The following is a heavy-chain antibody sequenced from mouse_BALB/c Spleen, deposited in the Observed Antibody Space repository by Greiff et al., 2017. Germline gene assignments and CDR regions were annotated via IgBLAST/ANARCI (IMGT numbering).Heavy chain of an antibody. Sequence: EVKLVESGPGLVKPSQSLSLTCTVTGYSITSDYAWNWIRQFPGNKLEWMGYISYSGSTSYNPSLKSRISITRDTSKNQFFLQLNSVTTEDTATYYCARSDGNYLFDYWGQGTTLTVSS. D-gene: IGHD2-1*01. CDR3: ARSDGNYLFDY. CDR1: GYSITSDYA. J-gene: IGHJ2*01. V-gene: IGHV3-2*02. CDR2: ISYSGST.